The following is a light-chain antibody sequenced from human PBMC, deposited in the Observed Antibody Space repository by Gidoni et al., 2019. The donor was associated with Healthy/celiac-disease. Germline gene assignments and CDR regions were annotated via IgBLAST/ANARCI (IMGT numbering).Light chain of an antibody. Sequence: QSVLTQPPSVSGAPGQRVTISCPGGSSNIGAGYDVPWYQQLPGTAPKLLIYGNSNRPSGVPDRFSGSKSGTSASLAITGLQAEDEADYYCQSYDSSLSGSRVFGTGTKVTVL. V-gene: IGLV1-40*01. CDR2: GNS. J-gene: IGLJ1*01. CDR1: SSNIGAGYD. CDR3: QSYDSSLSGSRV.